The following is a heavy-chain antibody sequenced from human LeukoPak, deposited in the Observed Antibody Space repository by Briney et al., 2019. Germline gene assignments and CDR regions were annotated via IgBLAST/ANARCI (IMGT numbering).Heavy chain of an antibody. CDR1: GGPISSYY. Sequence: PSETLSLTCTVSGGPISSYYWSWIRQPPGKGLEWIGYIYYSGSTNYDPSLKSRVTISVDTSKNQFSLKLSSVTAADTAVYYCARVSKDSSGWVDAFDIWGQGTMVTVSS. CDR2: IYYSGST. V-gene: IGHV4-59*01. D-gene: IGHD6-19*01. CDR3: ARVSKDSSGWVDAFDI. J-gene: IGHJ3*02.